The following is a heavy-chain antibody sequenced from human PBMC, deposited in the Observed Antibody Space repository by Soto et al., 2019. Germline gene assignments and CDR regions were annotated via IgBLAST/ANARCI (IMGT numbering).Heavy chain of an antibody. CDR3: ARDRDYYDSSGYLLGGYYFFYV. CDR2: IYYSGST. D-gene: IGHD3-22*01. V-gene: IGHV4-61*01. CDR1: GGSVSSGSYY. Sequence: LSLTCTVSGGSVSSGSYYWSWIRQPPGKGLEWIGYIYYSGSTNYNPSLKSRVTISVDTSKNQFSLKLSSVTAADTAVYYCARDRDYYDSSGYLLGGYYFFYVCDHGNPVTVS. J-gene: IGHJ6*02.